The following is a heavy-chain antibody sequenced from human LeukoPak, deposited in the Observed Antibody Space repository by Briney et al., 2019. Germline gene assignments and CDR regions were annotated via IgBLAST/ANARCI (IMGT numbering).Heavy chain of an antibody. CDR3: AKDLREWYYDPNGNYFSYGMDV. CDR1: GFTFRKHY. J-gene: IGHJ6*02. V-gene: IGHV3-11*01. CDR2: IGASGSTR. Sequence: GGSLRLSCAASGFTFRKHYMSWIRQAPGRGPEWVAYIGASGSTRYYRDSVNGRFTISRDNAKNSLHLQMNSLRAEDTAVYYCAKDLREWYYDPNGNYFSYGMDVWGQGTTVVVSS. D-gene: IGHD3-22*01.